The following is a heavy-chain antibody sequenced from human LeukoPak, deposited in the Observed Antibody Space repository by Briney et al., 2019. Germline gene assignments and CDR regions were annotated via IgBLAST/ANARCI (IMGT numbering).Heavy chain of an antibody. V-gene: IGHV3-23*01. Sequence: PGGSLRLSCAASGFPFSTYGMSWVRQAPGKGLEWVSEISGSGGNTYYADSVKGRFTMSRDNSKDTLYLQMKSLSTEDTAVYFCAKASYSDYWYLDLWGRGTLVTVSS. CDR3: AKASYSDYWYLDL. CDR1: GFPFSTYG. D-gene: IGHD3-3*01. J-gene: IGHJ2*01. CDR2: ISGSGGNT.